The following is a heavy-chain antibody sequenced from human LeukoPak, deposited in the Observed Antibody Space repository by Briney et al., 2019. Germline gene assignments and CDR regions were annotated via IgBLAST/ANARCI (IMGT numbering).Heavy chain of an antibody. Sequence: ASVKVSCKASGYTFTSYGISWVRQAPGQGLEWMGIINPSGGSTSYAQKFQGRVTMTRDTSTSTVYMELSSLRSEDTAVYYCARGMFAGDTAMVYWGQGTLVTVSS. V-gene: IGHV1-46*01. CDR3: ARGMFAGDTAMVY. CDR1: GYTFTSYG. J-gene: IGHJ4*02. D-gene: IGHD5-18*01. CDR2: INPSGGST.